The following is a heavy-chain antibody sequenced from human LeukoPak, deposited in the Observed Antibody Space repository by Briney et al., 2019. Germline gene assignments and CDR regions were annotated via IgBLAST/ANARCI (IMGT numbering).Heavy chain of an antibody. CDR2: IYYSGST. CDR3: ARAGSTSLYYYYYMDV. J-gene: IGHJ6*03. Sequence: SETLSLTCTVSGGSISSSSYYWGWIRQAPGKGLEGIGGIYYSGSTNYNPSLKSRVTISVDTSKNQFSLKLSSVTAADTAVYYCARAGSTSLYYYYYMDVWGKGTTVTVSS. D-gene: IGHD2-2*01. V-gene: IGHV4-39*07. CDR1: GGSISSSSYY.